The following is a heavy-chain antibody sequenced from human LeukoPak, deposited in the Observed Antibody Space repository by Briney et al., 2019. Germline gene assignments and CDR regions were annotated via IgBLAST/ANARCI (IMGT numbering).Heavy chain of an antibody. Sequence: GGSLRLSCAASGFTFSSYWMHWVRQAPGKGLVWVSRINTDGSSTSYADSVKGRFTISRDNAKNSLYLQMSSLRAEDTAVYYCARSGNWGSPGDYWGQGTLVTVSS. CDR1: GFTFSSYW. CDR3: ARSGNWGSPGDY. CDR2: INTDGSST. D-gene: IGHD7-27*01. V-gene: IGHV3-74*01. J-gene: IGHJ4*02.